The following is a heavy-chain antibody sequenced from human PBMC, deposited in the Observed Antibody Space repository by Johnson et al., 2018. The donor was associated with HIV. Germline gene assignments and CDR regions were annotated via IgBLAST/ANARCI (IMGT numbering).Heavy chain of an antibody. CDR3: AKVGGRHDYGDYLGAFDI. D-gene: IGHD4-17*01. V-gene: IGHV3-66*01. CDR2: IYSGGST. CDR1: GFAVSKNY. Sequence: VQLVESWGGVVRPGESLRLSCAASGFAVSKNYLTWVRQAPGKGLEWVSIIYSGGSTYYADSVKGRCTISRDNSKNSLYLQMNSLRAEDTAVYYCAKVGGRHDYGDYLGAFDIWGQGTMVTVSS. J-gene: IGHJ3*02.